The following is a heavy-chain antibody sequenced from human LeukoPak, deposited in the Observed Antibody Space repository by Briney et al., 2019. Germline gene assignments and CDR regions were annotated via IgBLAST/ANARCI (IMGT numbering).Heavy chain of an antibody. CDR1: GGSIGSSSYY. CDR2: IYYSGST. Sequence: SETLSLTCSVSGGSIGSSSYYWGWIRQPPGKGLAWIGNIYYSGSTYYSPSLKSRVTISVDTSKNQVSLKLSSVTAADTAVYYCARARYSYGFGLWGQGTLVTVSS. V-gene: IGHV4-39*01. CDR3: ARARYSYGFGL. D-gene: IGHD5-18*01. J-gene: IGHJ4*02.